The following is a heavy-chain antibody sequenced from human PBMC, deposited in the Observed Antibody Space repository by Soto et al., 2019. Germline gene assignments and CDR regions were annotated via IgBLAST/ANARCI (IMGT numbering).Heavy chain of an antibody. J-gene: IGHJ6*03. CDR3: ARRFRGSNIGYYYYIDV. D-gene: IGHD3-10*01. CDR2: ISGNSGDT. Sequence: QVQLVQSGAEVKKPGASVKVSCKASGYSFTSHGISWVRQAPGQGLEWMGWISGNSGDTNYAQKLQGRVTVTTDTATRTAYMELRSLRSEETALYYCARRFRGSNIGYYYYIDVCGKWTTGSVSS. V-gene: IGHV1-18*01. CDR1: GYSFTSHG.